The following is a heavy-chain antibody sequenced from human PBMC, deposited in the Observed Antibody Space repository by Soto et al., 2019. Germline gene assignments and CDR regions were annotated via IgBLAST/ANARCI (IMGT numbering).Heavy chain of an antibody. CDR1: GGSISSGGYY. V-gene: IGHV4-31*03. CDR3: ARLLGYCSGGSCHYYYYYMDV. J-gene: IGHJ6*03. CDR2: IYYSGST. Sequence: SETLSLTCTVSGGSISSGGYYWSRIRQHPGKGLEWIGYIYYSGSTYYNPSLKSRVTISVDTSKNQFSLKLSSVTAADTAVYYCARLLGYCSGGSCHYYYYYMDVWGKGTTVTVSS. D-gene: IGHD2-15*01.